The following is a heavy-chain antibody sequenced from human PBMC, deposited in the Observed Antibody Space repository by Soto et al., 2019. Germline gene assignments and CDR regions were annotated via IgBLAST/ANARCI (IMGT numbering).Heavy chain of an antibody. CDR1: GYTLTELS. J-gene: IGHJ6*02. Sequence: ASVKVSCKVSGYTLTELSMHWVRQAPGKGLEWMGGFDPEDGETIYAQKFQGRVTITEDTSKSTAYMELSSLRSEDTAVYYCARSQGSSTSLEIYYYYYYGMDVWGQGTTVTVSS. CDR2: FDPEDGET. CDR3: ARSQGSSTSLEIYYYYYYGMDV. V-gene: IGHV1-24*01. D-gene: IGHD2-2*01.